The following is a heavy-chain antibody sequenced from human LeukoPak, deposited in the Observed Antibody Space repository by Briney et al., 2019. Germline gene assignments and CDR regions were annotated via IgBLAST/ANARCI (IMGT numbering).Heavy chain of an antibody. CDR2: IFSDGNI. Sequence: SETLSLTCTVSGDSISRSDYYWGWIRQPPGKGLEWIGSIFSDGNIYYNPSLKSRVTVSIDTSRNQFSLMLSSVTAADTAVYYCARHASISIFGGGVDYWAQGTLVTVSS. J-gene: IGHJ4*02. D-gene: IGHD3-3*01. CDR3: ARHASISIFGGGVDY. CDR1: GDSISRSDYY. V-gene: IGHV4-39*01.